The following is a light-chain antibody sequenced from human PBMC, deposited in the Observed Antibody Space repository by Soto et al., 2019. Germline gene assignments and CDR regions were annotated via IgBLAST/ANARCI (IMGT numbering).Light chain of an antibody. CDR1: QSIDNNH. Sequence: EIVFTQSPGTLSLSPGETVTLSCRASQSIDNNHLAWYQQRPGQAPRLLIHGTSNRATGIPDRFSGSGSGTDFTLTFSRLEPEDFAVYYCEYYGSSITFGGGTKVDI. V-gene: IGKV3-20*01. J-gene: IGKJ4*01. CDR3: EYYGSSIT. CDR2: GTS.